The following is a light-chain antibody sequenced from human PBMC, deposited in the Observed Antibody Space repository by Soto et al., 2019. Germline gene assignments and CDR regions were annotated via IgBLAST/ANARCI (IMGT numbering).Light chain of an antibody. CDR3: QQYNSLSIS. V-gene: IGKV1-5*01. Sequence: DIQLFQFPSALSGSVGDRVTITCRASRDIFKHVAWYQKKEGSAPKVLIFGASNLQVGVPSRFSGTGSGTEFTLAIDSLQPDDSATYFCQQYNSLSISFGGGTTVQIK. CDR1: RDIFKH. J-gene: IGKJ4*01. CDR2: GAS.